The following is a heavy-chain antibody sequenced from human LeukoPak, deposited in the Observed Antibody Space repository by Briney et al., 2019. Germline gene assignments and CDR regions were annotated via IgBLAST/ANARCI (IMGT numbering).Heavy chain of an antibody. J-gene: IGHJ4*02. CDR2: ISAYNGNT. CDR3: ARDLFRDIVVVPAANSDY. CDR1: GYTFTSYG. V-gene: IGHV1-18*01. D-gene: IGHD2-2*01. Sequence: ASVKVSCKASGYTFTSYGISWVRQAPGQGLEWMGWISAYNGNTNYAQKLQGRVTMTTDTSTSTAYMELRSLRSDDTAVYYCARDLFRDIVVVPAANSDYWGQGTLVTVSS.